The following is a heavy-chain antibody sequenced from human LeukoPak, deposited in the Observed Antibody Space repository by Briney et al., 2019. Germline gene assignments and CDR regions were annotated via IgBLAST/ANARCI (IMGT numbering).Heavy chain of an antibody. CDR2: IDTNTGNP. D-gene: IGHD3-22*01. CDR3: ANCYDSSGFFAY. J-gene: IGHJ4*02. CDR1: GYTFTKYA. V-gene: IGHV7-4-1*02. Sequence: ASVKVSCKGSGYTFTKYAISWVRQAPGQGLEYMGWIDTNTGNPTYAQGFTGRFVFSLDTSVSTAYLQISSLKAEDSAIYFCANCYDSSGFFAYWGQGTLVTISS.